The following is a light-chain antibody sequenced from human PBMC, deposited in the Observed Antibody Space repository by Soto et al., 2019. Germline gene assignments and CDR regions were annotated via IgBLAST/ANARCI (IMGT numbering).Light chain of an antibody. CDR1: QNLISDY. CDR3: QQSSNWPEIN. J-gene: IGKJ5*01. V-gene: IGKV3D-20*02. Sequence: EIVFTHSPFTLSLSPVERATLSFMASQNLISDYLAWYQQKPGQPPRLLIYGASLRATGIPDRFSGSGSGTDFTLTISRLEPEDFAVYYCQQSSNWPEINFGQGTRLEIK. CDR2: GAS.